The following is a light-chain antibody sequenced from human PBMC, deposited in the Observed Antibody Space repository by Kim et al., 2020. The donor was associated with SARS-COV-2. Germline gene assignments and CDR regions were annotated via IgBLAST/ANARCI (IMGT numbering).Light chain of an antibody. Sequence: VSPGERVTLSSRASERVSSNLAWYQQKPGQGPRLLIYAASNWASGIPARFSGSGAGTEFTLTISSMQSEDFAVYYWQQYNNWTPYTFGQGTKLEI. J-gene: IGKJ2*01. CDR2: AAS. V-gene: IGKV3-15*01. CDR1: ERVSSN. CDR3: QQYNNWTPYT.